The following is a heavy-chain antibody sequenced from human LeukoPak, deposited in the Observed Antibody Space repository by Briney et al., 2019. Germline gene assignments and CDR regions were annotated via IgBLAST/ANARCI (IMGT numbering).Heavy chain of an antibody. CDR2: IYYSGST. CDR3: ARESEYNWNYRWFDP. CDR1: GGSISSYY. Sequence: PSETLSLTCTVSGGSISSYYWSWIRQPPGEGLEWIGYIYYSGSTNYNPSLKSRVTISVDTSKNQFSLKLSSVTAADTAVYYCARESEYNWNYRWFDPWGQGTLVTVSS. D-gene: IGHD1-7*01. V-gene: IGHV4-59*01. J-gene: IGHJ5*02.